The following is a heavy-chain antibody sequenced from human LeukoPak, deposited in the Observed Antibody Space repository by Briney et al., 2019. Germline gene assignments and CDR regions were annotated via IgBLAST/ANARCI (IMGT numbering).Heavy chain of an antibody. CDR2: IYYSGST. CDR3: ASVPRPRSLHSSGWRCYFDY. Sequence: SETLSLTCTVSGGSISSYYWSWIRQPPGKGLEWIGYIYYSGSTNYNPSLKSRVTISVDTSKNQFSLKLSSVTAADTAVYYCASVPRPRSLHSSGWRCYFDYWGQGTLVTVSS. CDR1: GGSISSYY. D-gene: IGHD6-19*01. J-gene: IGHJ4*02. V-gene: IGHV4-59*08.